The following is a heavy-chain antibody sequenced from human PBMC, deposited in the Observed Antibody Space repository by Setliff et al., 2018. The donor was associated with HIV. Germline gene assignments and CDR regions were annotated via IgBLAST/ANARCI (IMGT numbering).Heavy chain of an antibody. CDR2: IYYSGST. D-gene: IGHD3-22*01. CDR3: ARHSGLGGYYSPFDY. J-gene: IGHJ4*02. CDR1: GGSIKSSSDY. V-gene: IGHV4-39*01. Sequence: SETLSLTCTVSGGSIKSSSDYWGWVRQPPGKGLEWIGTIYYSGSTYYNPSLKSRVTISVDTSKNQFTLKLSSVTAADTTVYYCARHSGLGGYYSPFDYWGPGTLVTVSS.